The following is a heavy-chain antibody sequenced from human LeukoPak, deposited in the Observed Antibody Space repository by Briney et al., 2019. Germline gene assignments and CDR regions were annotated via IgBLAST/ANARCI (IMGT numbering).Heavy chain of an antibody. Sequence: GSLRPSCAASGFTVSSNDMSWVRQAPGQGLDWVSVIYSGVSTYYADSVKGRFTISKDNSKLTLCLQMNSLRAEDTAVYYCAARSGWDAFDIWGQGTMVTVSS. V-gene: IGHV3-53*01. J-gene: IGHJ3*02. CDR2: IYSGVST. CDR1: GFTVSSND. CDR3: AARSGWDAFDI. D-gene: IGHD6-19*01.